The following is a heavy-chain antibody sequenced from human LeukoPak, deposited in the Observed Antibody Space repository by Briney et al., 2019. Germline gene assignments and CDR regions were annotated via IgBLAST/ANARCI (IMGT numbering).Heavy chain of an antibody. V-gene: IGHV4-39*01. D-gene: IGHD4-17*01. J-gene: IGHJ4*02. CDR3: ARHGHGAKFDY. Sequence: SETLSLTCTVSGGSVTSYGYSWGWLRQPPGKGLEWIGSISYGGTTYFNPSLQSRVTISVDTSKNQFSLNLGSVTAADTALYYCARHGHGAKFDYWGQGTLVTVSS. CDR1: GGSVTSYGYS. CDR2: ISYGGTT.